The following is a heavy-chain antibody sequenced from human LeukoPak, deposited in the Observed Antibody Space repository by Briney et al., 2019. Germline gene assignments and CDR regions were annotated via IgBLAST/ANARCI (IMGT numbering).Heavy chain of an antibody. CDR3: ARSYYYDSSGYSFDY. Sequence: SVKVACKASGGTFSSYAISWVRQAPGQGLEWMGGIIPIFGTANYAQKFQGRVTITADESTSTAYMELSSLRSEDTAVYYCARSYYYDSSGYSFDYWGQGTLVTVSS. CDR2: IIPIFGTA. D-gene: IGHD3-22*01. V-gene: IGHV1-69*13. CDR1: GGTFSSYA. J-gene: IGHJ4*02.